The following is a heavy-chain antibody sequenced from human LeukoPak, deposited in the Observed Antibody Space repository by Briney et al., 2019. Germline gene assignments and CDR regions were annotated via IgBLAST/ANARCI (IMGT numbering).Heavy chain of an antibody. J-gene: IGHJ4*02. CDR2: IRYDGSNE. CDR3: AKDGRAAGASLYYFDY. Sequence: QPGGSLRLSCAASGFTFTRYDMYWVRQAADKGLERVASIRYDGSNEYYVDSVKGRFTISRDNSNNTLYLQMNSLRGDDTAVYYCAKDGRAAGASLYYFDYWGQGTLVTVSS. V-gene: IGHV3-30*02. CDR1: GFTFTRYD. D-gene: IGHD1-26*01.